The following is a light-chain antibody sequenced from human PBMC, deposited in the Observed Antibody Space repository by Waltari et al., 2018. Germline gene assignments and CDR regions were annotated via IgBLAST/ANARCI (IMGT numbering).Light chain of an antibody. Sequence: QSALTQPASVSGSPGQSITIPCTGTSTDVGGHNYASWYQQHPGKAPKLIIYEVSNRPSGVSNRFSGSKSGNTASLTISGLQAEDEADYYCSSYTTTNILFGGGTKLTVL. CDR1: STDVGGHNY. V-gene: IGLV2-14*03. CDR2: EVS. CDR3: SSYTTTNIL. J-gene: IGLJ2*01.